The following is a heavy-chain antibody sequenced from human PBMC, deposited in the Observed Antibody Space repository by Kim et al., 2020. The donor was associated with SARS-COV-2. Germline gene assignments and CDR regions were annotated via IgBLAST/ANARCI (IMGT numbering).Heavy chain of an antibody. J-gene: IGHJ4*02. CDR1: GFTFSSDV. V-gene: IGHV3-23*01. CDR3: AKGLGRAAYFDY. CDR2: ISAGGDNT. D-gene: IGHD2-15*01. Sequence: GGSLRLSCAASGFTFSSDVMTWVRQAPGKGLEWVSGISAGGDNTYYADSVKGRFTISRDNSKNTLYLQMNSLRAEDTAVYYCAKGLGRAAYFDYWGQGTPVTVSS.